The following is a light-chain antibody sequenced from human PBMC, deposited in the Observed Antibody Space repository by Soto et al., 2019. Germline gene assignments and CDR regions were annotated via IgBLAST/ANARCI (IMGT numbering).Light chain of an antibody. V-gene: IGKV3-15*01. CDR2: GAS. CDR1: QSVSSN. J-gene: IGKJ1*01. CDR3: QQYNNWPRT. Sequence: EIVMTQSPATLSVSPGERATLSCRASQSVSSNLAWYQQNPGQAPRLLIYGASTRATGIPARFSGSGSGTKFTPTISSLQSEDFAVYYCQQYNNWPRTFGQGTKV.